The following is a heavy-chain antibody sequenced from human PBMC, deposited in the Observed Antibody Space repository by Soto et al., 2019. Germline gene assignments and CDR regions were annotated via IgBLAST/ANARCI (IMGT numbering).Heavy chain of an antibody. Sequence: SETLSLTCTVSGGSISSYYWSWIRQPPGKGLEWIGYIYYSGSTNYNPSLKSRVTISVDTSKNQFSLKLSSVTAADTAVYYCARNSWYNFDYWGQGTLVTVSS. CDR3: ARNSWYNFDY. J-gene: IGHJ4*02. V-gene: IGHV4-59*01. CDR1: GGSISSYY. D-gene: IGHD6-13*01. CDR2: IYYSGST.